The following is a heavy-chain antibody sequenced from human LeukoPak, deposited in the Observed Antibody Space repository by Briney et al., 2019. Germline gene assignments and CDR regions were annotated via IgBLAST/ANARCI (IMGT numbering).Heavy chain of an antibody. V-gene: IGHV3-33*06. J-gene: IGHJ4*02. CDR1: GFTFSSYG. CDR2: IWYDGSNK. D-gene: IGHD1-26*01. CDR3: AKQDKYSGSLYYFDY. Sequence: GGSLRLSCAASGFTFSSYGMHWVRQAPGKGLEWVAVIWYDGSNKYYADSVKGRFTISRDNSKNTLYLQMNSLRAEDTAVYYCAKQDKYSGSLYYFDYWGQGTLVTVSS.